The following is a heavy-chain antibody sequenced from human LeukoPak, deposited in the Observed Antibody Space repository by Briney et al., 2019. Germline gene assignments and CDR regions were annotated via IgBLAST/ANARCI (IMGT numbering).Heavy chain of an antibody. CDR2: IYYSGST. Sequence: SETLSLTCTVSGGSISSYYWSWIRQPPGKGLEWIGYIYYSGSTNYNPSLKSRVTISVDTSKNQFSLKLSSVTAADTAVYYCARAPVYSSSWYWGQGTLVTVSS. V-gene: IGHV4-59*12. J-gene: IGHJ4*02. CDR1: GGSISSYY. CDR3: ARAPVYSSSWY. D-gene: IGHD6-13*01.